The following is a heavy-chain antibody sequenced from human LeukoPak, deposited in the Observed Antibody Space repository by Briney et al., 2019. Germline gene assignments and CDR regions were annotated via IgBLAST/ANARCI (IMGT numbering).Heavy chain of an antibody. V-gene: IGHV4-30-4*01. J-gene: IGHJ2*01. CDR3: ARVVTAITNWYFDL. Sequence: PSQTLSLTCTVSGGSLSSGDYYWSWLRQPPGTGLEWIGYIYYSGSTYYNPSLKSRVTISVDTSKNQFSLKLSSVTAADPAVYYCARVVTAITNWYFDLWGRGTLVTVSS. CDR1: GGSLSSGDYY. CDR2: IYYSGST. D-gene: IGHD2-21*02.